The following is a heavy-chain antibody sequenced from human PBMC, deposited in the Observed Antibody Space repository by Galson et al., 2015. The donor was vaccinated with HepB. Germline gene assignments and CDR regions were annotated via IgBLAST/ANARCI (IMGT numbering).Heavy chain of an antibody. V-gene: IGHV6-1*01. Sequence: ISGDSVSSNSAAWNWIRQSPSRGLEWLGRTYYRSKWFNDYAVSVRGRITIKPDTSKNQFALQLNSVTPEDTAVYYCARTGGVPGARWGQGTLVTVSS. CDR1: GDSVSSNSAA. D-gene: IGHD2-8*02. CDR2: TYYRSKWFN. J-gene: IGHJ4*02. CDR3: ARTGGVPGAR.